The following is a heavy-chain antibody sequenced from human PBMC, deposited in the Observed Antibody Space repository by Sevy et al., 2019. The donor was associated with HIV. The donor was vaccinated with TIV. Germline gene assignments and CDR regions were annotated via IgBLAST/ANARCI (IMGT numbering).Heavy chain of an antibody. CDR2: ISRSGSTI. CDR1: GFTFSDYY. D-gene: IGHD3-22*01. J-gene: IGHJ5*02. Sequence: GGSLRLSCAASGFTFSDYYMSWIRQAPGKGLEWVSYISRSGSTINYADSVKGRFTTSRDNAKNSLNLQINSLRAEDTAVYYCARENTMIEEPGWFDPWGQGTLVTVSS. V-gene: IGHV3-11*01. CDR3: ARENTMIEEPGWFDP.